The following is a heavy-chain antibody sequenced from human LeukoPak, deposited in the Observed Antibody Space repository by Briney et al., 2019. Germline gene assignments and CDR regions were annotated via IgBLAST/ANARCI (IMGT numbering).Heavy chain of an antibody. V-gene: IGHV3-21*01. CDR2: ISSSSSYI. J-gene: IGHJ3*02. CDR1: GFTFSSYS. CDR3: VRVAAAHDAFDI. Sequence: PGGSLRLSCAASGFTFSSYSMNWVRQAPGKGLEWVSSISSSSSYIYYADSVKGRFTISRDNAKNSLYLQMNSLRAEDTAVYYCVRVAAAHDAFDIWGQGTMVTVSS. D-gene: IGHD6-13*01.